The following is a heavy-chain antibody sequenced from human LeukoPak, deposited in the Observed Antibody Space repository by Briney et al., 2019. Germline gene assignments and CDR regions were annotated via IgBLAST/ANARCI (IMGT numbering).Heavy chain of an antibody. J-gene: IGHJ5*02. D-gene: IGHD3-9*01. V-gene: IGHV1-3*01. CDR2: INAGNGNT. CDR3: ASQALRYFDWSNWFDP. CDR1: GYTFTIYA. Sequence: ASVTVSFKASGYTFTIYAMHWVRQAPGQRMEWVGWINAGNGNTKYSQKFQGRVTITRDTSASTAYMELSSLRSEDPAVYYCASQALRYFDWSNWFDPWGQGPLVPVSS.